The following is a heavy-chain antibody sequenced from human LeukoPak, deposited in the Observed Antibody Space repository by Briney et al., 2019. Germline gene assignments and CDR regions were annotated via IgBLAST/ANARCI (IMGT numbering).Heavy chain of an antibody. D-gene: IGHD2-2*01. CDR3: ARHVSSSRVAYDV. Sequence: SGGSLRLSCAASGFTFSVSAIHWVRQMPGKGLEWMGLRNPADSDTRYSPSFQGQVTISVDRSISTTYLEWSSLKASDTAMYYCARHVSSSRVAYDVWGQGTMVTVSS. CDR2: RNPADSDT. V-gene: IGHV5-51*01. CDR1: GFTFSVSA. J-gene: IGHJ3*01.